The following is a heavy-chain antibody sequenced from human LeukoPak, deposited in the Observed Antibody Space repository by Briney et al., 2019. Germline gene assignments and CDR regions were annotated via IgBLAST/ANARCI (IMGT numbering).Heavy chain of an antibody. D-gene: IGHD1-14*01. Sequence: SETLSLTCTVSGGSISSYYWSWIRQPPGKGLEWIGYIYYSGSTNYNPSLKSRVTISVDTSKNQFSLKLSSVTAADTAVYYCARVARGITRSYYYYMDVWGKGTTVTVSS. V-gene: IGHV4-59*12. J-gene: IGHJ6*03. CDR3: ARVARGITRSYYYYMDV. CDR2: IYYSGST. CDR1: GGSISSYY.